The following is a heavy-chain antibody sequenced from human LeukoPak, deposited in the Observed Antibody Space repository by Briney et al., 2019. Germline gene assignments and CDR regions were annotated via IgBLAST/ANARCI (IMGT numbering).Heavy chain of an antibody. D-gene: IGHD4-17*01. V-gene: IGHV4-59*11. CDR1: DDSFSSHY. CDR2: ISYIGST. CDR3: ARDLVTVTKGFDI. Sequence: PSETLSLTCAVSDDSFSSHYWTWIRQPPGKGLEWIGYISYIGSTKYNPSLKSRVTISIDTSRNQFSLRLSSVTAADTDVYYCARDLVTVTKGFDIWGQGTMVSVSS. J-gene: IGHJ3*02.